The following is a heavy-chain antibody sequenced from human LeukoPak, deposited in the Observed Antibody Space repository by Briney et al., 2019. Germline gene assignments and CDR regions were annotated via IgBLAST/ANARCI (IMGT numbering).Heavy chain of an antibody. V-gene: IGHV3-23*01. CDR3: AKRSSTSSGYFDF. Sequence: GGSLRLSCAASGFTFSSYAMSWVRQAPGKGLEWVSAITGSAAYTNYADSVKGRFTISRDNSKNTIYLQMNSLRAEDTAIYYCAKRSSTSSGYFDFWGRGTLVTVSS. D-gene: IGHD3-22*01. CDR2: ITGSAAYT. J-gene: IGHJ4*02. CDR1: GFTFSSYA.